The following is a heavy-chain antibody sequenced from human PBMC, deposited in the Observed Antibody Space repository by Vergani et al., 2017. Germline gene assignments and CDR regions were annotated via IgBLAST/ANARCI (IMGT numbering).Heavy chain of an antibody. Sequence: QVQLVESGGGVVQRRGSLRLSCATSGFTLSNYDMQWIRQGPGKGLAFVAFIQFDGSNQYYADSVKGRFTLSRDFSKNTLYLQMDSLRTDDTATYYCAKHFRGWGIDYGGQGTQVIVSS. CDR3: AKHFRGWGIDY. D-gene: IGHD3-16*01. J-gene: IGHJ4*02. CDR1: GFTLSNYD. V-gene: IGHV3-30*02. CDR2: IQFDGSNQ.